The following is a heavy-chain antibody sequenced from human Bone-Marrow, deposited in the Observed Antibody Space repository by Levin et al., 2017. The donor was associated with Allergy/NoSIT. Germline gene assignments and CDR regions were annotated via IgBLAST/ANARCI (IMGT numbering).Heavy chain of an antibody. D-gene: IGHD2-15*01. CDR1: GFSFNTYA. V-gene: IGHV3-23*01. J-gene: IGHJ4*02. Sequence: GESLKISCAASGFSFNTYAMNWVRQAPGKGLEWVSIISGTGGTTYYADSVKGRFTISRDNSKNTVYLQMNSLGAEDTAVYYCAKKRVIAAGAPHFDYWGQGTLVTVSS. CDR3: AKKRVIAAGAPHFDY. CDR2: ISGTGGTT.